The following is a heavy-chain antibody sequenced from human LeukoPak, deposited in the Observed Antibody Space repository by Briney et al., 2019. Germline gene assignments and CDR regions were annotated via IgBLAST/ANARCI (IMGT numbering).Heavy chain of an antibody. CDR2: ISYDGSNK. V-gene: IGHV3-30-3*01. CDR3: ARGGMTTVFPFDY. D-gene: IGHD4-17*01. Sequence: GGSLRLSCAASGFTFSSYAVHWVRQAPGKGLEWVAAISYDGSNKYYAGSVKGRFTISRDNSKNTLYLQMNSLRAEDTAVYYCARGGMTTVFPFDYWGQGTLVTVSS. CDR1: GFTFSSYA. J-gene: IGHJ4*02.